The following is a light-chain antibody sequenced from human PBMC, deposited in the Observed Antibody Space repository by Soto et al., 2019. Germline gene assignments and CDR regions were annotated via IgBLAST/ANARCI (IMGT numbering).Light chain of an antibody. V-gene: IGKV3-15*01. CDR2: GSS. CDR3: KHYHSCPRT. CDR1: QSVSTN. J-gene: IGKJ1*01. Sequence: EVFMSRSPAYLYVSTGERATLSCRASQSVSTNLAWYQQKPGQAPRLLIYGSSTRATGLPARFSGSGSGTEFTLTISSLQSDDFALYFYKHYHSCPRTFGQGTK.